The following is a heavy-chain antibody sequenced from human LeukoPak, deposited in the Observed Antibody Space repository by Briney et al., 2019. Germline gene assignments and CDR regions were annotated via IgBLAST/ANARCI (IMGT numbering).Heavy chain of an antibody. Sequence: PGGSLRLSCAASGFTFSTYWMSWVRQAPGKRLEWVANIKQDGSEKYFVDSVKGRFTISRDNAKNSLYLQMNSLRAEDTAVYYCARIGYSSGWYAFYFDCWGQGTLVTVSS. D-gene: IGHD6-19*01. CDR2: IKQDGSEK. CDR1: GFTFSTYW. CDR3: ARIGYSSGWYAFYFDC. V-gene: IGHV3-7*01. J-gene: IGHJ4*02.